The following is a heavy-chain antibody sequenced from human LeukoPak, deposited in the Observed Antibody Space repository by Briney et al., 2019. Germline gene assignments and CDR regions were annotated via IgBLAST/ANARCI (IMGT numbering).Heavy chain of an antibody. D-gene: IGHD6-13*01. CDR3: ARDRSTAAADMDV. CDR1: GYTFTSYY. CDR2: INPSGGST. V-gene: IGHV1-46*01. J-gene: IGHJ6*03. Sequence: ASVKVSCKASGYTFTSYYMHWVRQAPGQGLEWMGIINPSGGSTSYAQKFQGRVTMTRDVSTSTVYMELSSLRSEDTAVYYCARDRSTAAADMDVWGKGTTVTVSS.